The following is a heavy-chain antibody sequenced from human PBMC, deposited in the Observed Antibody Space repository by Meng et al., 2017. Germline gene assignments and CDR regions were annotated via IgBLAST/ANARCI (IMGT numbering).Heavy chain of an antibody. J-gene: IGHJ5*02. CDR2: MNPNSGNT. CDR3: ARGHPPPPLFDP. V-gene: IGHV1-8*03. Sequence: QGQLAQSGAEVKKPGSSVKVSCKASGGTFSSYAISWVRQAPGQGLEWMGWMNPNSGNTGYAQKFRGRVTITRNTSISTAYMELSSLRSEDTAVYYCARGHPPPPLFDPWGQGTLVTVSS. CDR1: GGTFSSYA.